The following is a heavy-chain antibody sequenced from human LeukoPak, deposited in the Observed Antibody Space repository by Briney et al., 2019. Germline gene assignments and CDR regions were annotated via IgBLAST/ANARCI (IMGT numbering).Heavy chain of an antibody. V-gene: IGHV3-48*04. CDR3: ARDEPYDILTGYPDY. CDR2: ISSSSSTI. CDR1: GFTFSSYS. D-gene: IGHD3-9*01. Sequence: GGSLRLSCAASGFTFSSYSMNWVRQAPGKGLEWVSYISSSSSTIYYADSVKGRFTISRDNAKNSLYLQMNSLRAEDTAVYYCARDEPYDILTGYPDYWGQGTLVTVSS. J-gene: IGHJ4*02.